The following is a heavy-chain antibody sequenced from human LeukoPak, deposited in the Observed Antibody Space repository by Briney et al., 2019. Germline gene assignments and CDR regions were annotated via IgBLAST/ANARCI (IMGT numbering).Heavy chain of an antibody. D-gene: IGHD1-26*01. Sequence: GGSLRLSCAASGFTFSSNAMCWVRQAPGKGLEWVSLISGTGGTTYYADSVKGRLTISRDNSKNTLYLQMNSLRVEDTAVYYCAKDANSGSYFDYWGQGILVTVSS. CDR2: ISGTGGTT. CDR3: AKDANSGSYFDY. CDR1: GFTFSSNA. V-gene: IGHV3-23*01. J-gene: IGHJ4*01.